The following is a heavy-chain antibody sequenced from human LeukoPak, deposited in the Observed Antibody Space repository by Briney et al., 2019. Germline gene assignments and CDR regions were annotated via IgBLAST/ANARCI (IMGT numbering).Heavy chain of an antibody. D-gene: IGHD3-3*01. Sequence: ASVKVSCKASGYTFTSYGISWVRQAPGQGLEWMGWISAYNGNTNYAQKLQGRVTMTTDTSTSTAYMELRSLRSDDTAVYYCARGVGIFGVVIIGYYYYYGMDVWGQGTTVTVSS. CDR3: ARGVGIFGVVIIGYYYYYGMDV. CDR1: GYTFTSYG. V-gene: IGHV1-18*01. J-gene: IGHJ6*02. CDR2: ISAYNGNT.